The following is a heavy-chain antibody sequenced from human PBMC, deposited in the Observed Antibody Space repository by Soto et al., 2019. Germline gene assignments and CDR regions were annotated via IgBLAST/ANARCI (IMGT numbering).Heavy chain of an antibody. CDR2: IYYSGST. CDR1: GGSISSGDYY. V-gene: IGHV4-30-4*01. J-gene: IGHJ4*02. D-gene: IGHD5-18*01. Sequence: QVQLQESGPGLVKPSQTLSLTCTVSGGSISSGDYYWSWIRQPPGKGLEWIGYIYYSGSTYYNPSLQSRVTISVDTSKNQFSLKLNSVTAADTAGYYCAIYTAMEPTFDYWGQGTLVTVSS. CDR3: AIYTAMEPTFDY.